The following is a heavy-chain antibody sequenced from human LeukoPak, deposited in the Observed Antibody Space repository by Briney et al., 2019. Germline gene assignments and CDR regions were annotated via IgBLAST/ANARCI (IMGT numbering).Heavy chain of an antibody. CDR3: AKDGDGYYFDY. V-gene: IGHV3-23*01. J-gene: IGHJ4*02. CDR1: GFTFTSYS. CDR2: ISGSGGST. Sequence: PGGSLRLSCAASGFTFTSYSMNWVRQAPGKGLEWVSAISGSGGSTYYADSVKGRFTISRDNSKNTLYLQMNSLRAEDTAVYYCAKDGDGYYFDYWGQGTLVTVSS.